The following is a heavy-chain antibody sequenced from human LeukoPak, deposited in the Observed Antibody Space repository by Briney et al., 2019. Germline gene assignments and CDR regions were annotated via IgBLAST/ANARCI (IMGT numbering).Heavy chain of an antibody. D-gene: IGHD2-2*01. V-gene: IGHV3-30*18. Sequence: PGGSLRLSCAASGFTFSNYGMHWVRQAPGKGLEWVAVISYDGSNKYYADSVKGRFTISRDNSKNTLYLQMNSLRAEDTAVYYCAKDRIVVPAAYYYGMDVWGQGTTVTVSS. CDR2: ISYDGSNK. CDR3: AKDRIVVPAAYYYGMDV. J-gene: IGHJ6*02. CDR1: GFTFSNYG.